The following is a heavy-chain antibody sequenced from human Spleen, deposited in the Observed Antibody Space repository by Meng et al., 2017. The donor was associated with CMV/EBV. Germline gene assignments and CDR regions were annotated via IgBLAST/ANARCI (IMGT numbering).Heavy chain of an antibody. V-gene: IGHV1-18*01. J-gene: IGHJ6*02. Sequence: ASVKVSCKASGYTFTSYGISWARQAPGQGLEWMGWVSAYNGNTYYAQNLRGRVTMTTDTSTSTAYMELRSLRSDDTAVYYCVRGGTLTERTYYYYGMDVWGQGTTVTVSS. CDR3: VRGGTLTERTYYYYGMDV. CDR2: VSAYNGNT. D-gene: IGHD1-1*01. CDR1: GYTFTSYG.